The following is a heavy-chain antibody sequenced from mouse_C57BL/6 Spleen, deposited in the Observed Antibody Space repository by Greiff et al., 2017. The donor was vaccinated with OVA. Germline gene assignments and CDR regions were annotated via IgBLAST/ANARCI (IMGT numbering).Heavy chain of an antibody. CDR1: GFSFNTYA. J-gene: IGHJ2*01. V-gene: IGHV10-1*01. CDR3: VRQNTAQAFDY. CDR2: IRSKSNNYAT. Sequence: EPGGGLVQPKGSLKLSCAASGFSFNTYAMNWVRQAPGKGLEWVARIRSKSNNYATYYADSVKDRFTISRDDSESMLYLQMNNLKTEDTAMYYCVRQNTAQAFDYWGQGTTLTVSS. D-gene: IGHD3-2*02.